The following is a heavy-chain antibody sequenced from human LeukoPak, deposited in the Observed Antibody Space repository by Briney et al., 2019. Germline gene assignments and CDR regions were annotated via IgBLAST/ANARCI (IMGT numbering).Heavy chain of an antibody. J-gene: IGHJ6*03. CDR2: INQDGSEK. V-gene: IGHV3-7*01. CDR3: GRYGLGYYYMDV. Sequence: GGSLRLSCAASGFTFSSHWMSWLRQAPGKGLEWVANINQDGSEKYSVDSVKGRFTISRDNAKNSLYLQMNSLRAEDTAVYYCGRYGLGYYYMDVWGKGTTVTVSS. D-gene: IGHD6-19*01. CDR1: GFTFSSHW.